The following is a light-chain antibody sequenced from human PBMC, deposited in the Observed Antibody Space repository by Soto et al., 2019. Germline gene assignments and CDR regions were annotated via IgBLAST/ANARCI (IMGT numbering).Light chain of an antibody. CDR3: SSYAGSNNLV. V-gene: IGLV2-8*01. CDR2: AVS. Sequence: QPVLTHPPSASGSPGQSVTISCTGTSSDVGGYNYVSWYQQHPGKAPQLLIYAVSERPSGVPDRFSGSKSGNTASLTVSGLQAADEADYYCSSYAGSNNLVFGSGTKV. J-gene: IGLJ1*01. CDR1: SSDVGGYNY.